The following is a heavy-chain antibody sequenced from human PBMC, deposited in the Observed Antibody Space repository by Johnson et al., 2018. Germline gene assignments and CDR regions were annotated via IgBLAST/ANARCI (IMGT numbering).Heavy chain of an antibody. CDR3: AREDYGDYGY. V-gene: IGHV3-9*01. CDR2: ISWNSGSV. J-gene: IGHJ4*02. CDR1: GFTFDDYA. Sequence: VQLVQSGGGLVQPGRSLRLSCAASGFTFDDYAMHWVRQAPGKGLEWVSGISWNSGSVGYADSVKGRFTISRDNAKNSLYLQQDSLRAEDTAVYYWAREDYGDYGYWGQGTLVTVSS. D-gene: IGHD4-17*01.